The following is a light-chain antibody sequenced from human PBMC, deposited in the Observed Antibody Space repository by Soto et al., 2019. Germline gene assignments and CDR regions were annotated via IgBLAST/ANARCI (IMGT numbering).Light chain of an antibody. CDR1: SSDVGSYNL. J-gene: IGLJ3*02. CDR3: CSYAGSRV. Sequence: QSVLTQPASVSGSPGQSITISCTGTSSDVGSYNLVSWYQQHPGKAPKLMIYEVSKRPSGVSNRFSGSKSGNTASLTISGLQADDEADSYCCSYAGSRVFGGGTKLTVL. V-gene: IGLV2-23*02. CDR2: EVS.